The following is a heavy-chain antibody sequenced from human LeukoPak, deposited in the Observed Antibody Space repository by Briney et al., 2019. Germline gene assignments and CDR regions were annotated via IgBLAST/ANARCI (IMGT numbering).Heavy chain of an antibody. CDR3: ARDNGDPPLDC. J-gene: IGHJ4*02. V-gene: IGHV4-61*02. Sequence: PSQTLSLTCTVSGGSISSGSYYWSWIRQPAGKGLEWIGRIYPSGSINYNPSLKSRVTMSVDTSRNQFLLNLTSVTAADTAVYYCARDNGDPPLDCWGQGTLVTVSS. D-gene: IGHD4-17*01. CDR2: IYPSGSI. CDR1: GGSISSGSYY.